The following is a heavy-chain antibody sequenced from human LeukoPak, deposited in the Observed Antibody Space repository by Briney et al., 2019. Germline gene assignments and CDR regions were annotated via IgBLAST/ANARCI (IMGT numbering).Heavy chain of an antibody. CDR2: IYSGGST. V-gene: IGHV3-53*01. J-gene: IGHJ1*01. D-gene: IGHD3-22*01. CDR3: ARVGYYYDSSGYQRRGYFQH. CDR1: GFTVSSNY. Sequence: GGSLRLSCAASGFTVSSNYMSWVRQAPGKGLEWVSVIYSGGSTYYADSVKGRFTISRDNSKNTLYLQMNSLRAEDTAVYYCARVGYYYDSSGYQRRGYFQHWGQGTLVTVSS.